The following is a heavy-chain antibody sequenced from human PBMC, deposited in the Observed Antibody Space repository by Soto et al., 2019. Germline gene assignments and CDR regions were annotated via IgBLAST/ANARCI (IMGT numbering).Heavy chain of an antibody. D-gene: IGHD1-26*01. CDR1: GFTFSSYG. CDR3: AKDPRSGSYLTY. J-gene: IGHJ4*02. CDR2: ISYDGSNK. V-gene: IGHV3-30*18. Sequence: GGSLRLSCAASGFTFSSYGMHWVCQAPGKGLEWVAVISYDGSNKYYADSVKGRFTISRDNSKNTLYLQMNSLRAEDTAVYYCAKDPRSGSYLTYWGQGTLVTVSS.